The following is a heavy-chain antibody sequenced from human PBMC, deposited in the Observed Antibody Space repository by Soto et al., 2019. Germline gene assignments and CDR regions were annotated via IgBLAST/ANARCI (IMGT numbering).Heavy chain of an antibody. V-gene: IGHV4-31*03. CDR3: ASTVSTNEVDY. CDR2: IHYTGST. D-gene: IGHD4-17*01. Sequence: QVQLQESGPGLVKPSQTLSLTCTVSGGSISNGGYYWSWIRQHSGKGLEWIGYIHYTGSTYYKPSLKSRFSISIDTSKNQFSLKLTSVTAADTAVYYCASTVSTNEVDYWGQGTLVTVSS. J-gene: IGHJ4*02. CDR1: GGSISNGGYY.